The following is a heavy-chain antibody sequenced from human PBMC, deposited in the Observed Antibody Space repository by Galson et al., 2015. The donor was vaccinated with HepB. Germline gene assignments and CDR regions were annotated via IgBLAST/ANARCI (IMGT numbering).Heavy chain of an antibody. CDR3: ARDGYSSSWYVRYFDL. CDR2: IYSGGRT. Sequence: SLRLSCAASGFTVSSNYMSWVRQAPGKGLEWVSVIYSGGRTYYADSVKGRFTISRDNSKNTLYLQMNSLRAEDTAVYYCARDGYSSSWYVRYFDLWGQGNLVTVSS. CDR1: GFTVSSNY. D-gene: IGHD6-13*01. J-gene: IGHJ5*02. V-gene: IGHV3-66*01.